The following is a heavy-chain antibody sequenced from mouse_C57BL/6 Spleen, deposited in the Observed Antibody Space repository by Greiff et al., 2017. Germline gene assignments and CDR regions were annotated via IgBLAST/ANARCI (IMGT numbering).Heavy chain of an antibody. D-gene: IGHD2-1*01. CDR2: INPNNGGT. J-gene: IGHJ3*01. CDR1: GYTFTDYN. V-gene: IGHV1-22*01. Sequence: VQLQQSGPELVKPGASVKMSCKASGYTFTDYNMHWVKQSHGKSLEWIGYINPNNGGTSYNQKFKGKATLTVNKSSSTAYMELRSLTSEDSAVYYCARSGNYLAWFAYWGQGTLVTVSA. CDR3: ARSGNYLAWFAY.